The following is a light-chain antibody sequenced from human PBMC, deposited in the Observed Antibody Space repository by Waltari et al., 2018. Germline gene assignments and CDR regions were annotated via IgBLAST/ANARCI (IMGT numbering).Light chain of an antibody. CDR2: QDT. Sequence: SYELTQPPSVSVSPGQTASITCSGDKLGDKYASWYQQKPGQSPVLVIYQDTKRPSGIPARFSGSNSGNTATLTISGTHGMDEADYYCLAWDSSTAWVFGGGTKLTVL. V-gene: IGLV3-1*01. CDR1: KLGDKY. CDR3: LAWDSSTAWV. J-gene: IGLJ3*02.